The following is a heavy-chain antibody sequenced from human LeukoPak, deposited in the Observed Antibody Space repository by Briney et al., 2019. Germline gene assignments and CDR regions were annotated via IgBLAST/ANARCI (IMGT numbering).Heavy chain of an antibody. CDR2: IYHSGST. V-gene: IGHV4-30-2*01. D-gene: IGHD1-14*01. CDR1: GGSISSGGYY. J-gene: IGHJ4*02. CDR3: ARLRGTGNY. Sequence: PLETLSLTCTVSGGSISSGGYYWSWIRQPPGKGLEWIGYIYHSGSTYYNPSLKSRVTISVDTSKNQFSLKLSSVTAADTAVYYCARLRGTGNYWGQGTLVTVSS.